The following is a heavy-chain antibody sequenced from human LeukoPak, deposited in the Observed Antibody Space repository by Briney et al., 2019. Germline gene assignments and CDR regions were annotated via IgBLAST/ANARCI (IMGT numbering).Heavy chain of an antibody. J-gene: IGHJ2*01. CDR1: GDSISSYY. Sequence: SETLSLTCTVSGDSISSYYWSWLRQPPGKGLEWLGYIYYSGRTNYNPSLKSRVTISVDTSKNQFSLKLSSLTAADTAVYYCARGVSVPAALFFWYFDLWGRGTLVTVSS. CDR2: IYYSGRT. D-gene: IGHD2-2*01. V-gene: IGHV4-59*12. CDR3: ARGVSVPAALFFWYFDL.